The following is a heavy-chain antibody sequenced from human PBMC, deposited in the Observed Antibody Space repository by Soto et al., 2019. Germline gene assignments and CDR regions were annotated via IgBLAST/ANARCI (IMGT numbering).Heavy chain of an antibody. CDR3: ARSHSAYYYYGMDA. V-gene: IGHV1-2*02. CDR1: RYTFTGYY. CDR2: IVPDSGDT. J-gene: IGHJ6*02. Sequence: VQSGTEMKTPGASVKVTCKTSRYTFTGYYMHWVRQAPGRGLEWMGWIVPDSGDTNYVQKFQGRVTMTRDTSSATAYLEVSGLRRDDTAIYYCARSHSAYYYYGMDAWGQGTAVSVSS.